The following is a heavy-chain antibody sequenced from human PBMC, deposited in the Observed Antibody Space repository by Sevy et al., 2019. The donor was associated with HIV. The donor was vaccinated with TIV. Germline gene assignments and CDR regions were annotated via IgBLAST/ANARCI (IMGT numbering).Heavy chain of an antibody. CDR3: ASSDATSRFGYYYFAMDF. D-gene: IGHD3-22*01. CDR2: ISYTSTTI. CDR1: GFTFNTYN. V-gene: IGHV3-48*02. J-gene: IGHJ6*02. Sequence: GGSLRLSRAVSGFTFNTYNMNWVRQAPGKGLEWVSYISYTSTTIYYADSVRGRFTISRDNAKNTLYLQMNSLRDEDTAVYYCASSDATSRFGYYYFAMDFWGQGTSVTVSS.